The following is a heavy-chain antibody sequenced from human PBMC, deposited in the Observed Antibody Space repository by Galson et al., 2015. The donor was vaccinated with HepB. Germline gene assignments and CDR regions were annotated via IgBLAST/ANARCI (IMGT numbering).Heavy chain of an antibody. J-gene: IGHJ4*02. CDR2: IYYSGST. D-gene: IGHD2-15*01. CDR3: ARDSPRYCSGGSCYSY. CDR1: GGSVSSGSYY. V-gene: IGHV4-61*01. Sequence: TVSGGSVSSGSYYWSWIRQPPGKGLEWIEYIYYSGSTNYNPSLKSRVTISVDTSKNQFSLKLSSVTAADTAVYYCARDSPRYCSGGSCYSYWGQGTLVTVSS.